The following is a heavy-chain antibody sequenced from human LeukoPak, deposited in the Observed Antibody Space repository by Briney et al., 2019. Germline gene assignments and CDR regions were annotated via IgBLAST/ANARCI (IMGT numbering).Heavy chain of an antibody. Sequence: SETLSLTCTVSGGSISSSSYYWGWIRQPPGKGLEWIASIYYSGSTYYNPSLKSRVTISVDTSKNQFSLKLSSVTAADTAVYYCARRAMIVVVNPGDIWGQGTMVTVSS. V-gene: IGHV4-39*01. CDR2: IYYSGST. J-gene: IGHJ3*02. CDR1: GGSISSSSYY. D-gene: IGHD3-22*01. CDR3: ARRAMIVVVNPGDI.